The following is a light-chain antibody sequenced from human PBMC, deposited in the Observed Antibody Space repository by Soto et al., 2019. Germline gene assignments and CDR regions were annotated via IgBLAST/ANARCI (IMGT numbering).Light chain of an antibody. V-gene: IGKV3-11*01. CDR2: DAS. CDR1: QSVSSY. Sequence: EIVLTQSPATLSLSPGESATLSCRASQSVSSYLAWYQQKPGQAPRLLIYDASNRATGIPARFSGSGSGTDFTLTISSLEPEDFAVYYCQQRSNWHFGPRTKVDIK. J-gene: IGKJ3*01. CDR3: QQRSNWH.